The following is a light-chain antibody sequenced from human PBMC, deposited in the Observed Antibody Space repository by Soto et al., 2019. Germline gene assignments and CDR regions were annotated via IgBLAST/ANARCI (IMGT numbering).Light chain of an antibody. V-gene: IGLV2-23*01. CDR3: CSYAGSTTSVV. CDR1: SRDVGSYNL. Sequence: QSALTQPASVSGSPGQSITISCTGTSRDVGSYNLVSWYQQHPGKAPKLMIYEGSKRPSGVSNRFSGSKSGNTAYLTISGLQAEDEADYYCCSYAGSTTSVVFGGGTKLTVL. CDR2: EGS. J-gene: IGLJ2*01.